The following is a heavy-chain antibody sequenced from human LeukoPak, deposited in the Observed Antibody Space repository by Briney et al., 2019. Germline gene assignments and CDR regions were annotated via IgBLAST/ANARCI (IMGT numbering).Heavy chain of an antibody. CDR2: ISISGSTI. CDR1: GFTFSSYE. CDR3: ARYSGSWLGRVYYYYMDV. Sequence: PGGSLRLSCAASGFTFSSYEMNWVRQAPGKGLEWVSYISISGSTIYYADSVKGRFTISRDNAKNSLYLQMNSLRAEDTAVYYCARYSGSWLGRVYYYYMDVWGKGTTVTISS. J-gene: IGHJ6*03. D-gene: IGHD1-26*01. V-gene: IGHV3-48*03.